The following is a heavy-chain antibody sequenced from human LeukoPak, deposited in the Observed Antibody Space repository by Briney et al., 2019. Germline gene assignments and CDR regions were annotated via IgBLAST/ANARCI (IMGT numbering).Heavy chain of an antibody. CDR2: INHSGST. Sequence: PSETLSLTCAVYGGSFSGYYWSWIRQPPGKGLEWIGEINHSGSTNYNPSLKSRVTISVDTSRNQFSLKLSSGTAADTAVYYCARERAKRAVRSFDYWGQGTLVTVSS. CDR1: GGSFSGYY. D-gene: IGHD3-3*01. CDR3: ARERAKRAVRSFDY. V-gene: IGHV4-34*01. J-gene: IGHJ4*02.